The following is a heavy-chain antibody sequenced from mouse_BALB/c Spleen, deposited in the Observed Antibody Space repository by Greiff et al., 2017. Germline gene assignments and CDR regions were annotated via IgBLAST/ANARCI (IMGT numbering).Heavy chain of an antibody. CDR3: TRSTMITAWFAY. D-gene: IGHD2-4*01. CDR1: GYTFTSYW. Sequence: EVQLQQSGTVLARPGASVKMSCKASGYTFTSYWMHWVQQRPGQGLEWIGAIYPGNSDTSYNQKFKGKAKLTAVTSTSTAYMELSSLTNEDSAVYYCTRSTMITAWFAYWGQGTLVTVSA. J-gene: IGHJ3*01. CDR2: IYPGNSDT. V-gene: IGHV1-5*01.